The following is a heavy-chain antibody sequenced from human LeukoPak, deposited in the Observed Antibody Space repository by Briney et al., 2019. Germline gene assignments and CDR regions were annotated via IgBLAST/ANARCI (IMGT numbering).Heavy chain of an antibody. CDR1: GYTFTGYY. Sequence: GASVTVSYMASGYTFTGYYMRWVRPAPGQGLEWMGWINPNSGGTNYAQNFQGRVTMTRDTSISTAYMEVSRLRSDDTAVYYCAREDSSGYDYWGQGTVITVSS. V-gene: IGHV1-2*02. D-gene: IGHD3-22*01. CDR2: INPNSGGT. J-gene: IGHJ4*02. CDR3: AREDSSGYDY.